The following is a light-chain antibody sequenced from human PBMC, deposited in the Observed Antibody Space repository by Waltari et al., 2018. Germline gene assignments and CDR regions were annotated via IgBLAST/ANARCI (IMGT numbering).Light chain of an antibody. Sequence: QSALTQPASVSGSPGQTITISCAGTDSDIGGYNHAPWYQQCPDKAPKVLIYDVSNGPSGVSNRVSGSKSGNTASLTISGLQAEDEGDYYCASFTSSRFVAFGGGTKVTVL. J-gene: IGLJ2*01. CDR2: DVS. V-gene: IGLV2-14*03. CDR3: ASFTSSRFVA. CDR1: DSDIGGYNH.